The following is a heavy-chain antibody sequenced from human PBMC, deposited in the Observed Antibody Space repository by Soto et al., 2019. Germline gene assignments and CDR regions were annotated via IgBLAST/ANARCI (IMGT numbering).Heavy chain of an antibody. CDR3: TRLNSVGASGGVCFAYYYYDMDV. CDR1: CGSIRSYY. Sequence: SETLSLTGTVSCGSIRSYYWSWIRQPPGKGLERIGYIYHSGSTNYNPSLKSRVTMSVDTSMIQLSLTWSSVTEADTAVYSWTRLNSVGASGGVCFAYYYYDMDVLGQGTTVAVSS. V-gene: IGHV4-59*01. D-gene: IGHD2-8*02. CDR2: IYHSGST. J-gene: IGHJ6*02.